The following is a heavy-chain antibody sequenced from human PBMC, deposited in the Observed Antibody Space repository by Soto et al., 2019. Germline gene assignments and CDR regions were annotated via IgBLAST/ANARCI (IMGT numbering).Heavy chain of an antibody. CDR1: GYNFISYW. CDR3: ARQAYYGSGTYYSDY. Sequence: PGESLKISCKVSGYNFISYWIAWVRQMPGKGLEWMGIIYPGDSDATHSPSFQGRVTMSVDRSASTAYLQWSSLKASDTAIYYCARQAYYGSGTYYSDYWGQGTLVTVSS. J-gene: IGHJ4*02. V-gene: IGHV5-51*01. D-gene: IGHD3-10*01. CDR2: IYPGDSDA.